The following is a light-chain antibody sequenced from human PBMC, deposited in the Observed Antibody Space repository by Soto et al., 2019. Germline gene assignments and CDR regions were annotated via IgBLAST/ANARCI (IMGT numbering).Light chain of an antibody. V-gene: IGKV1-9*01. CDR1: QAISSY. Sequence: DIPLTQSPSLLSTSVGDRVTITCRASQAISSYLAWYQQKPGKAPKLLIYAASTLQSGVPSRFSGSGSGTEFTLTISSLQPEDFATYYCQHLNGYPRTFGQGTKVEI. J-gene: IGKJ1*01. CDR2: AAS. CDR3: QHLNGYPRT.